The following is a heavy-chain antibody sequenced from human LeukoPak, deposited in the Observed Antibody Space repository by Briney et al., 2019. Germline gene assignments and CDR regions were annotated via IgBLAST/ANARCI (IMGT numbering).Heavy chain of an antibody. J-gene: IGHJ4*02. Sequence: GGSLRLSCAASGFTFDDYAMHWVRQAPGKGLEWASGISWNSGSIGYADSVKGRFTISRDNAKNSLYLQMNSLRAEDMALYYCAKGTYYDFWSGPTLDYWGQGTLVTVSS. D-gene: IGHD3-3*01. CDR1: GFTFDDYA. CDR3: AKGTYYDFWSGPTLDY. CDR2: ISWNSGSI. V-gene: IGHV3-9*03.